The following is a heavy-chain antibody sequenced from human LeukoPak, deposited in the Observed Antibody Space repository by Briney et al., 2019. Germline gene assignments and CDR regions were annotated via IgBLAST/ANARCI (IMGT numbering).Heavy chain of an antibody. J-gene: IGHJ4*02. CDR1: GGSISSGGYY. Sequence: PSQTLSLTCTVSGGSISSGGYYWSWIRQHPGKGLEWIGYIYYSGSTYYNPSLKSRVTISVDTSKNQFSLKLSSVTAADTAVYYCARRGSSWYVDYWGQGTLVTVSS. CDR2: IYYSGST. V-gene: IGHV4-31*03. D-gene: IGHD6-13*01. CDR3: ARRGSSWYVDY.